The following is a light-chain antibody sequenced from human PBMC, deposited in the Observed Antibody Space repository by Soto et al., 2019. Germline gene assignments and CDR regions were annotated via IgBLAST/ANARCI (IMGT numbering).Light chain of an antibody. Sequence: EIVLTQSPATLSLSPGERATLCCRASQSVSSYLAWYQQKPGQAPRLLIYDASNRATGIPARFSGSGSGTDFTLTIISLEPEDFAVYYCQQRSNWPLTFGQGTKGDI. J-gene: IGKJ1*01. V-gene: IGKV3-11*01. CDR2: DAS. CDR1: QSVSSY. CDR3: QQRSNWPLT.